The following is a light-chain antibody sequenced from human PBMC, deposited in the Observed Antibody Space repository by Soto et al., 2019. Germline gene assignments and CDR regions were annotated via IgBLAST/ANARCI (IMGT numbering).Light chain of an antibody. Sequence: DIVMTQSPLSLPVTPGEPASISCRSSQSLLHSNGYNYLDWYLQKPGQSPQLLIYLGSNRASGVPDRFRGSGSGTDFTLKISRVEAEDVGVYYCMQALQTPITFGQGTRLEI. CDR2: LGS. CDR3: MQALQTPIT. V-gene: IGKV2-28*01. J-gene: IGKJ5*01. CDR1: QSLLHSNGYNY.